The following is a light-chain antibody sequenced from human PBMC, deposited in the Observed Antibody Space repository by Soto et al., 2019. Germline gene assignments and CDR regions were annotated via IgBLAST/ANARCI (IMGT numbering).Light chain of an antibody. CDR2: GAS. J-gene: IGKJ1*01. CDR1: QSVSTK. Sequence: ETVLTQSPVTLSVSPGERATLSCRASQSVSTKLAWYQQKPGQAPRLLIYGASTRATGIPARFSGSGSGTEFTLTISSLQSEDFAVYWCQQYDIWPRTFGQGTKVEIK. V-gene: IGKV3D-15*01. CDR3: QQYDIWPRT.